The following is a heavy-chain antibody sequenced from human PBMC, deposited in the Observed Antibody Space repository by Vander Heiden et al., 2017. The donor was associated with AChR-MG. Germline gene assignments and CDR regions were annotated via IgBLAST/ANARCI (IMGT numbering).Heavy chain of an antibody. CDR1: GFTFDDYA. D-gene: IGHD6-19*01. V-gene: IGHV3-9*01. CDR2: ISWNSGSI. J-gene: IGHJ4*02. CDR3: AKDRSIAVAGTVDY. Sequence: EVQLVESGGGLVQPGRSLRLSCAASGFTFDDYAMHWVRQAPGKGLEWVSGISWNSGSIGYADSVKGRFTISRDNAKNSLYLQMNSLRAEDTALYYCAKDRSIAVAGTVDYWGQGTLVTVSS.